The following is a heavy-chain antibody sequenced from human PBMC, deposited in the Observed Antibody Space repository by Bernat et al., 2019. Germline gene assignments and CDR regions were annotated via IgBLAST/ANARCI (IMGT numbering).Heavy chain of an antibody. J-gene: IGHJ5*02. V-gene: IGHV3-30*18. CDR3: PKDAYYDILTGYETFDP. D-gene: IGHD3-9*01. Sequence: QVQLVESGGGVVQPGRSLRLSCAASGFTFSSYGMHWVRQAPGKGLEWVAVISYDGSNKYYADSVKGRFTISRDNSKNTLYLQMNSLRAEDTAVYYCPKDAYYDILTGYETFDPWGQGTLVTVSS. CDR1: GFTFSSYG. CDR2: ISYDGSNK.